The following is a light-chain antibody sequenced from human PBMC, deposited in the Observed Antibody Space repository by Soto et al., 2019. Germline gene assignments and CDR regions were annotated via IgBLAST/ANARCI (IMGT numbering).Light chain of an antibody. Sequence: DIQMPQSPSSVSASVGDRVTITCRASQGISSWLARYQQKPGKAPNLLIFAASRLQSGVPSRFSGSRSGTVFTLTINSLQPEDSATYYCQQASRFPLTFGGGTKVEIK. J-gene: IGKJ4*01. CDR3: QQASRFPLT. CDR2: AAS. V-gene: IGKV1D-12*01. CDR1: QGISSW.